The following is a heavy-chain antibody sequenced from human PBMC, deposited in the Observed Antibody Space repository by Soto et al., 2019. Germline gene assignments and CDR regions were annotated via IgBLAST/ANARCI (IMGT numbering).Heavy chain of an antibody. CDR1: SGSISSGTW. D-gene: IGHD2-8*02. CDR3: VRHGGVGFDT. Sequence: QVQLQESGPGLVKPSGTISLTCVVSSGSISSGTWWSWVHQPPGKGLEWIGEVADNGSTIYNPSLRSQVTISIDKSTSPFSPSMSAVTPADTSLYDGVRHGGVGFDTWGQVDLCTVAA. J-gene: IGHJ4*03. V-gene: IGHV4-4*02. CDR2: VADNGST.